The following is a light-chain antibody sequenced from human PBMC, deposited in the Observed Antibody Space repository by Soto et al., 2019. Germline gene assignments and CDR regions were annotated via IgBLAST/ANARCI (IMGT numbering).Light chain of an antibody. J-gene: IGLJ2*01. CDR1: SSDVGGYNY. CDR2: DVT. CDR3: SSYTSSNRGVV. Sequence: QSALTQPASVSGSPGQSITISCTGPSSDVGGYNYVSWYQQHPGKAPKLMIYDVTNRPSGVSNRFSGSKSGNTASLTISGLQAEDEADYYCSSYTSSNRGVVFGGGTKLTVL. V-gene: IGLV2-14*01.